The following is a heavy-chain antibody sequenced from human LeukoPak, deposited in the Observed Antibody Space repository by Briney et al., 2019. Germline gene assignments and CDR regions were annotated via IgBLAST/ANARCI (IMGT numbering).Heavy chain of an antibody. CDR3: AMTTVTPGYYFDY. V-gene: IGHV7-4-1*02. J-gene: IGHJ4*02. D-gene: IGHD4-17*01. Sequence: EASVKVSCKASGYTFTGYYMHWVRQAPGQGLEWMGWINTNTGNPTYAQGFTGRFVFSLDTSVSTAYLQISSLKAEDTAVYYCAMTTVTPGYYFDYWGQGTLVTVSS. CDR1: GYTFTGYY. CDR2: INTNTGNP.